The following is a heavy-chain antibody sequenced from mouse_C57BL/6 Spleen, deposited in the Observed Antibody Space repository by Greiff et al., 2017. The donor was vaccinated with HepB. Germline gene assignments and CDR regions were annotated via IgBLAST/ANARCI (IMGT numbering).Heavy chain of an antibody. Sequence: QVQLQQPGAELVKPGASVKMSCKASGYTFTSYWITWVKQRPGQGLEWIGDIYPGSGSTNYNEKFKSKATLTVDTSSSTAYMQRSSLTSEDSAVYYCARNREENWDGGGWYFDVWGTGTTVTVSS. D-gene: IGHD4-1*01. CDR3: ARNREENWDGGGWYFDV. CDR1: GYTFTSYW. J-gene: IGHJ1*03. V-gene: IGHV1-55*01. CDR2: IYPGSGST.